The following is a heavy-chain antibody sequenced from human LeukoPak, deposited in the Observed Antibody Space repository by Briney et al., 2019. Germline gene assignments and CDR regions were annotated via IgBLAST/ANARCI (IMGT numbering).Heavy chain of an antibody. D-gene: IGHD5-12*01. J-gene: IGHJ4*02. CDR3: ARGGSPGWLRVDY. CDR1: GFTFSSYW. CDR2: IKQDGGVK. Sequence: GGSLRLSCAASGFTFSSYWMSWVRQAPGKGLEWVANIKQDGGVKSYVDSVKGRFTIPRDNAKNSLYLQMNSLRAEDTAVYYCARGGSPGWLRVDYWGQGTLVTVSS. V-gene: IGHV3-7*01.